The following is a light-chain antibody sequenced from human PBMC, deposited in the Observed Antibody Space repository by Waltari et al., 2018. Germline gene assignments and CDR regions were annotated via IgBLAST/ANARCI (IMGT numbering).Light chain of an antibody. CDR1: QSVRTY. J-gene: IGKJ4*01. CDR2: DAS. Sequence: EIVLTQSPATLSLSPGERATLSCRASQSVRTYLAWYQHRPGQAPRLLIYDASNRATDIPARFSCSGSGTDFTLTISSLQPEDFAVYYCQERSNWPGGAFGGGTKVEI. CDR3: QERSNWPGGA. V-gene: IGKV3-11*01.